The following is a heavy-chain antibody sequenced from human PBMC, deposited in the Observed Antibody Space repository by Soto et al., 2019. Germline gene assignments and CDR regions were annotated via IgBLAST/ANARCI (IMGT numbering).Heavy chain of an antibody. CDR1: GYTFTSYD. CDR2: MNPNSGNT. J-gene: IGHJ4*02. D-gene: IGHD6-25*01. CDR3: ARWGQTPAAGPTCDY. Sequence: QVQLVQSGAEVKKPGASVKVSCKTSGYTFTSYDIHWVRQANGQGLEWMVWMNPNSGNTGYAEKLQGRVSMTRNTSISTGYMELSSLRAEDSALYYCARWGQTPAAGPTCDYWGQGTLVTVYS. V-gene: IGHV1-8*01.